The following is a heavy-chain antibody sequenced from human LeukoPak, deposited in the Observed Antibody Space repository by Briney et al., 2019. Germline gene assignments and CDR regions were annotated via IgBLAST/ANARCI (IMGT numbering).Heavy chain of an antibody. D-gene: IGHD3-22*01. CDR3: ARRPYYYDSSGYSP. V-gene: IGHV4-34*01. CDR1: GGSFSGYY. Sequence: SETLSLTCAVYGGSFSGYYWSWIRQPPGKGLEWIGEINHSGSTNYNPSLKSRVTISVDTSKNQFSLKLSSVTAADTAVYYCARRPYYYDSSGYSPWGQGTLVTVSS. CDR2: INHSGST. J-gene: IGHJ5*02.